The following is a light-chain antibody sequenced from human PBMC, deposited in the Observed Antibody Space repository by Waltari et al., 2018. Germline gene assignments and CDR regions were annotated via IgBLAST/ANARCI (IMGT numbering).Light chain of an antibody. J-gene: IGLJ2*01. V-gene: IGLV2-14*03. CDR1: ISDIGASNH. Sequence: QSALTQPASVSGSPGQSITISCTGTISDIGASNHFSWYQQYPGQAPKLLIFDVSDRPPGVFDRFSGSKSGNTASLTISGLQAEDEADYYCSSFTTSSSWIFGGGTKLTVL. CDR3: SSFTTSSSWI. CDR2: DVS.